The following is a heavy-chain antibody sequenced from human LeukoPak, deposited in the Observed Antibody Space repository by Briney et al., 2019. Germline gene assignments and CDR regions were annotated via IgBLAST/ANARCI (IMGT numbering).Heavy chain of an antibody. J-gene: IGHJ4*02. CDR1: GYSFTSYW. Sequence: GESLKIPCKGFGYSFTSYWIGWVRQMPGEGLEWMGIIYSGDSDTRYRPSFQGQVTISADKSISTAYLQWSSLKASDTAMYYCARLPVRGAYGGYLGGFDYWGQGTLVTISS. CDR2: IYSGDSDT. D-gene: IGHD5-12*01. V-gene: IGHV5-51*01. CDR3: ARLPVRGAYGGYLGGFDY.